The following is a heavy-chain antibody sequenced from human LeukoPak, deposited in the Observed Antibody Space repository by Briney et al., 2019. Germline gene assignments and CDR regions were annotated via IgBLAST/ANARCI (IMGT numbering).Heavy chain of an antibody. CDR3: VKDSAPGYSYGYFDY. CDR1: GFTFSSYG. D-gene: IGHD5-18*01. V-gene: IGHV3-30*18. Sequence: GRSLRLSCAASGFTFSSYGMHWVREAPGKGLEWGAVISHDGSNKHYADSVKGRFTISRDNSKNTLYLQMDSLRAEDTAVYYCVKDSAPGYSYGYFDYWGQGTLVTVSS. CDR2: ISHDGSNK. J-gene: IGHJ4*02.